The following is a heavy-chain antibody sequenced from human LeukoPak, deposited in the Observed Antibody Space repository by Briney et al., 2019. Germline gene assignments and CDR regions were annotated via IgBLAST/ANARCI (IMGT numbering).Heavy chain of an antibody. V-gene: IGHV3-64*04. CDR1: GFPFSGYA. J-gene: IGHJ4*02. Sequence: GGSLRLSCSAAGFPFSGYAMHWVRQAPGKGLEYVSSITTNGGRSYYADSLKGRFIISRDNSKNTLYLQMNSLRAEDTAVYYCARGEEMATIGAYWGQGTLVTVSS. CDR3: ARGEEMATIGAY. CDR2: ITTNGGRS. D-gene: IGHD5-24*01.